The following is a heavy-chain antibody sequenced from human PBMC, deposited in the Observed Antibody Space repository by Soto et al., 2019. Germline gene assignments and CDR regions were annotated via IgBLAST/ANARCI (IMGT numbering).Heavy chain of an antibody. Sequence: EVQLLESGGGLVQPGGSLRLSCAASGFTFSSYAMSWVRQAPGKGLEWVSYISGGTDTTNYADSVKGRFTISRDNAKSSLYLQLNSLRDDDTAVYYCARGGAGRPDYWGQGTLVIVSS. CDR3: ARGGAGRPDY. CDR2: ISGGTDTT. CDR1: GFTFSSYA. J-gene: IGHJ4*02. D-gene: IGHD6-13*01. V-gene: IGHV3-48*02.